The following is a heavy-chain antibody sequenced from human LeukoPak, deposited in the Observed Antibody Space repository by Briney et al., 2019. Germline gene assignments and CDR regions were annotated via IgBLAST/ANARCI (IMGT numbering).Heavy chain of an antibody. CDR2: IYYSGST. V-gene: IGHV4-61*05. CDR3: ARVIHYYGSGSYYSLLDY. CDR1: GGSIDSSTYY. J-gene: IGHJ4*02. D-gene: IGHD3-10*01. Sequence: SETLSLTCTVSGGSIDSSTYYWGWIRQPPGKGLEWIGYIYYSGSTNYNPSLKSRVTISVDTSKSQFSLKLSSVTAADTAVNYCARVIHYYGSGSYYSLLDYWGQGTLVTVSS.